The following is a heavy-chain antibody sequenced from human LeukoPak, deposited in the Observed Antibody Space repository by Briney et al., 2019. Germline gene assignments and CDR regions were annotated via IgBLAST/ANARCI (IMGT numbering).Heavy chain of an antibody. J-gene: IGHJ4*02. D-gene: IGHD4-17*01. V-gene: IGHV3-48*03. CDR3: ASLTTVTPFDY. CDR1: GFTFSSYE. CDR2: ISSSGSTI. Sequence: PGGSLRLSCAASGFTFSSYEMNWVRQAPGKGLEWVSYISSSGSTIYYADSVKGRLTISRDNAKNSLYLQMNSLRAEDTAVYYCASLTTVTPFDYWGQGTLVTVSS.